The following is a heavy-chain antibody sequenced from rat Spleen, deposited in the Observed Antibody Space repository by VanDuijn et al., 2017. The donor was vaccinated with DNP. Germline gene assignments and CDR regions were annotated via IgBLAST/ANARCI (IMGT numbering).Heavy chain of an antibody. CDR3: ARHRTIMPYYYVMDA. CDR1: GFTFSDYY. Sequence: EVQVLESGGGLVQPGRSLKLSCAVSGFTFSDYYMAWVRQTPTQGLEWVATISYDGGTTFYRDSVKGRFTISRDNAQSTLYLQMDSLRSEDTATYYCARHRTIMPYYYVMDAWGQGASVTVSS. J-gene: IGHJ4*01. V-gene: IGHV5-7*01. CDR2: ISYDGGTT. D-gene: IGHD1-12*01.